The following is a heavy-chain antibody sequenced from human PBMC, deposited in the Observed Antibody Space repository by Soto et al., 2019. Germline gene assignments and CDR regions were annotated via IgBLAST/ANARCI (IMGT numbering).Heavy chain of an antibody. CDR3: AKWGLSGHGMDV. J-gene: IGHJ6*02. CDR2: TSYDGSKK. D-gene: IGHD7-27*01. CDR1: GYIFSNYG. V-gene: IGHV3-30*18. Sequence: QVQLVESGGGVVQPGRSLRLSCAASGYIFSNYGMHWVRQAPGKGLEGAAVTSYDGSKKYYADSVKGRFTISKDNSKNTVYLQMNSLRIEDTAVYYCAKWGLSGHGMDVWGQGNTVTVSS.